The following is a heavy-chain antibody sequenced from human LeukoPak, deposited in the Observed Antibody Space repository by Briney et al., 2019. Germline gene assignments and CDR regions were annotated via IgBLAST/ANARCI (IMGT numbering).Heavy chain of an antibody. CDR3: ARLMTTVTYFDY. CDR2: INPNSGGT. CDR1: GYTFTSYY. D-gene: IGHD4-11*01. J-gene: IGHJ4*02. Sequence: GASVKVSCKASGYTFTSYYMHWVRQAPGQGLEWMGRINPNSGGTNYAQKFQGRVTMTRDTSISTAYMELSRLRSDDTAVYYCARLMTTVTYFDYWGQGTLVTVSS. V-gene: IGHV1-2*06.